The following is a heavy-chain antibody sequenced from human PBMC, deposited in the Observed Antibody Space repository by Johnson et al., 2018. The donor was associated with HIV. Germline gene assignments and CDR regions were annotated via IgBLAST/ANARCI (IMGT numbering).Heavy chain of an antibody. CDR1: RFPFYNYW. Sequence: VQLVESGGGVVYPGESLRLSCVGSRFPFYNYWMSWVRQAPGRGLEWVANIDQDGNDDYYVESVKGRFTIYRYNAKNSLYLQMNSLRAEDTALYYCAKDHPISVWGQGTMVTVSS. V-gene: IGHV3-7*05. CDR2: IDQDGNDD. CDR3: AKDHPISV. J-gene: IGHJ3*01.